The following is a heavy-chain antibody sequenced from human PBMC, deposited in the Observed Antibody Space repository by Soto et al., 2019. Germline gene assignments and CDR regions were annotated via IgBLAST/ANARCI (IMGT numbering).Heavy chain of an antibody. J-gene: IGHJ4*02. Sequence: SETLSLTCTVSGGSISSSSYYWGWIRQPPGKGLECLGNIFYSGSTNYNPSLKSRVTMSIDTSKNQFSLKLNSVTAADTAVYYCARGFSIDWYTYYFDYWGQGPLVTVSS. V-gene: IGHV4-39*01. CDR1: GGSISSSSYY. CDR2: IFYSGST. CDR3: ARGFSIDWYTYYFDY. D-gene: IGHD3-3*02.